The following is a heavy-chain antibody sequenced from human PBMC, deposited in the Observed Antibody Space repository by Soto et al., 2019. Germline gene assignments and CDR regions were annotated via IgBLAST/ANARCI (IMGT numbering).Heavy chain of an antibody. Sequence: QVQLQESGPGLVKPSQTLSLTCTVSGGSISSGGYYWSWIRQHPGKGLEWIGYIYYSGSTYYNPSLKSRVTISEDTSKNQFSLKLSSVTAADTAVYYCASAIVVVPAGAVGSFDPWGQGTLVTVSS. CDR3: ASAIVVVPAGAVGSFDP. J-gene: IGHJ5*02. V-gene: IGHV4-31*03. CDR2: IYYSGST. D-gene: IGHD2-2*01. CDR1: GGSISSGGYY.